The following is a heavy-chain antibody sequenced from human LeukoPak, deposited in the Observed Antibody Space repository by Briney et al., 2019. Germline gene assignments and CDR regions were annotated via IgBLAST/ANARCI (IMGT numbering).Heavy chain of an antibody. Sequence: GRSLRLSCAASGFTFSTSWMTWARQASGKGLEWVATINQDGTEEYYLDSVKGRFTISRDNAKNSLSLQMNSLRGEDTAVYYCTRGHYGIDIWGQGIMVTVSS. CDR1: GFTFSTSW. CDR3: TRGHYGIDI. V-gene: IGHV3-7*01. J-gene: IGHJ3*02. CDR2: INQDGTEE. D-gene: IGHD3-10*01.